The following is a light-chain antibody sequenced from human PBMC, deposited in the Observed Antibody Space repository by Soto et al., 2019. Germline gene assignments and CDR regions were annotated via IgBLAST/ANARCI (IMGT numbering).Light chain of an antibody. CDR3: QSYDRSLSGWL. J-gene: IGLJ2*01. CDR1: RANIGASYG. V-gene: IGLV1-40*01. CDR2: GNN. Sequence: QAVLTQPPSVCGAPGQRFTISCTGSRANIGASYGVHWYQQLPGTAPKLLIYGNNNRPSGVPDRFSGSKSGTSASLAITGLQAEDEADYYCQSYDRSLSGWLFGGGTKLTVL.